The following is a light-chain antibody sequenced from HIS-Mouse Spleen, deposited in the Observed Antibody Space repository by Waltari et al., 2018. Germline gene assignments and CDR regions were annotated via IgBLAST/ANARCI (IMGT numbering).Light chain of an antibody. CDR1: SLRSYY. CDR3: NSRDSSGNHWV. J-gene: IGLJ3*02. CDR2: GKN. Sequence: SSELTQAPAVSVALGQTVRLTCQGASLRSYYASWYQQKPGQAPVLVIYGKNNRPSGIPDRFSGSSSGNTASLTITGAQAEDEADYYCNSRDSSGNHWVFGGGTKLTVL. V-gene: IGLV3-19*01.